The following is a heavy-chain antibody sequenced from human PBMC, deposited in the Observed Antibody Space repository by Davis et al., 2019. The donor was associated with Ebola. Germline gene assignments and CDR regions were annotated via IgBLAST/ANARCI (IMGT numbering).Heavy chain of an antibody. CDR2: ISGSGGST. Sequence: PGGSLRLSCAASGFTFSSYAMSWVRQAPGKGLEWVSAISGSGGSTYYADSVKGRFTISRDNSKNTLYLQMNSLRAEDTAVYYCAKDAAPRMIVVVITRWCDYWGQGTLVTVSS. CDR1: GFTFSSYA. D-gene: IGHD3-22*01. V-gene: IGHV3-23*01. CDR3: AKDAAPRMIVVVITRWCDY. J-gene: IGHJ4*02.